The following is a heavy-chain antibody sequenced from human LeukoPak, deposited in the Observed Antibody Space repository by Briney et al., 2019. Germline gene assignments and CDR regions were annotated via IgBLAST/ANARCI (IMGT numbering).Heavy chain of an antibody. V-gene: IGHV1-69*01. CDR3: ARSLYYYDSSGYV. D-gene: IGHD3-22*01. CDR2: IIPIFGTA. Sequence: GASVKVSCKASGGTFSSYAISWVRQAPGQGLEWMGGIIPIFGTANYAQKFQGRVTITADESTSTAYMKLSSLRSEDTAVYYCARSLYYYDSSGYVWGQGTLVTVSS. CDR1: GGTFSSYA. J-gene: IGHJ4*02.